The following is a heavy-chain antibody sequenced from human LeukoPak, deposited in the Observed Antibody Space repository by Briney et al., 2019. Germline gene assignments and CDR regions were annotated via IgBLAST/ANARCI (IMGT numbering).Heavy chain of an antibody. D-gene: IGHD3-22*01. J-gene: IGHJ5*02. V-gene: IGHV4-38-2*02. CDR1: GYSISSGYY. Sequence: SETLSLTCTVSGYSISSGYYWGWIRQPPGKGLEWIGSIYHSGSTYYNPSLKSRVAISVDTSKNQFSLKLSSVTAADTAVYYCARRGPEDSYYDSSGAGLHLWGQGTLVTVSS. CDR2: IYHSGST. CDR3: ARRGPEDSYYDSSGAGLHL.